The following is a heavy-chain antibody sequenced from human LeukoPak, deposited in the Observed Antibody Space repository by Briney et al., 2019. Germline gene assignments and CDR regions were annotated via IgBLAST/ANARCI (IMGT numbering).Heavy chain of an antibody. V-gene: IGHV4-34*01. CDR2: INHSGST. CDR1: GGSFSGNY. Sequence: SETLSLTCAVYGGSFSGNYWSWIRQPPGKGLEWIGEINHSGSTNYNPSLKSRVTISVDTSKNQFSLKLSSVTAADTAVYYCARGPPNYYGSGSYYGWFDPWGQGTLVTVSS. D-gene: IGHD3-10*01. J-gene: IGHJ5*02. CDR3: ARGPPNYYGSGSYYGWFDP.